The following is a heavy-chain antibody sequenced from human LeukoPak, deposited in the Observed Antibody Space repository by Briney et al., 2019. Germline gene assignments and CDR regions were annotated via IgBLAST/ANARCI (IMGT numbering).Heavy chain of an antibody. CDR2: ISGSGGST. CDR3: ARDRGWDLYALEI. Sequence: SGGSLRLSCAASGFTFSSYGMSWVRQAPGKGLEWVSAISGSGGSTYYADSVKGRFTISRDNSKNTLYLQMNSLRAEDTAVYYCARDRGWDLYALEIWGQGTMVTVSS. CDR1: GFTFSSYG. V-gene: IGHV3-23*01. D-gene: IGHD1-26*01. J-gene: IGHJ3*02.